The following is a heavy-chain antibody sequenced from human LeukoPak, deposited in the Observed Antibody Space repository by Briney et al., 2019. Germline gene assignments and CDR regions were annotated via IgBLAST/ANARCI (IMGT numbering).Heavy chain of an antibody. CDR2: ISAYNGNT. V-gene: IGHV1-18*01. D-gene: IGHD3-3*01. J-gene: IGHJ6*02. CDR1: GYTFTSYG. CDR3: ATDLRYYDSYGMDV. Sequence: ASVKVSCKASGYTFTSYGISWVRQAPGQGLEWMGWISAYNGNTDYAQKLQGRVTMTTDTSTSTAYMELRSLRSDDTAVYYCATDLRYYDSYGMDVWGQGTTVTVSS.